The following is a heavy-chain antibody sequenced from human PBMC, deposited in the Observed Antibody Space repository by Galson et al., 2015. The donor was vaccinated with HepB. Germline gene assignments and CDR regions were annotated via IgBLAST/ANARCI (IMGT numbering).Heavy chain of an antibody. Sequence: SLRLSCAASGFTFSSYSMNWVRQAPGKGLEWVSSISSSSSYIYYADPVKGRFTISRDNAKNSLYLQMNSLRAEDTAVYYCARVLTYYYDSSGQRSTKYYYYGMDVWGQGTTVTVSS. CDR3: ARVLTYYYDSSGQRSTKYYYYGMDV. CDR2: ISSSSSYI. V-gene: IGHV3-21*01. D-gene: IGHD3-22*01. J-gene: IGHJ6*02. CDR1: GFTFSSYS.